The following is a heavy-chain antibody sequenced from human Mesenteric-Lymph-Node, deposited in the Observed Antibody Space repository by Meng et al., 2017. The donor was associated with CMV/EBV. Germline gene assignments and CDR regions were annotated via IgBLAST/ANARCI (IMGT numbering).Heavy chain of an antibody. Sequence: ASVKVSCKASGYTFTDYFIHWVRQAPGQGLEWMGRINPNSGGTNYAQKFQGRVTMTRDTSISTAYMELSRLRSDDTAVYYCARGRRSVVVVPLDYWGQGTLVTVSS. CDR1: GYTFTDYF. CDR2: INPNSGGT. V-gene: IGHV1-2*06. CDR3: ARGRRSVVVVPLDY. J-gene: IGHJ4*02. D-gene: IGHD3-22*01.